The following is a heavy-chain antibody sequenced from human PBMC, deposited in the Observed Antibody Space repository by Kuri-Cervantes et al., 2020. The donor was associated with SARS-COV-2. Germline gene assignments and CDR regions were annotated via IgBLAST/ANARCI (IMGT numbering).Heavy chain of an antibody. V-gene: IGHV1-18*01. J-gene: IGHJ4*02. CDR2: ISHYSGNT. Sequence: ASVKVSCKTSGYTFTSYGTTWVRQAPGQGLEWMGWISHYSGNTDYAQRVQDRVILTRDTSTSTTYMELRSLRSDDTAVYYCARGDLTAGFYWGQGTQVTVSS. CDR3: ARGDLTAGFY. D-gene: IGHD2-15*01. CDR1: GYTFTSYG.